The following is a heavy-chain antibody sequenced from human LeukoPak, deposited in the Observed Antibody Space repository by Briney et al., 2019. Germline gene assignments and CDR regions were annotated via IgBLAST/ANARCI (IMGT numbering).Heavy chain of an antibody. CDR3: ARESSGYFY. J-gene: IGHJ4*02. CDR1: GFTFDDYA. CDR2: ISWDGGST. V-gene: IGHV3-43D*04. Sequence: GGSLRLSCAASGFTFDDYAMHWVRQAPGKGLEWVSLISWDGGSTYYADFVKGRFTISRDNSKNSLYLQMNSLRAEDTAVYYCARESSGYFYWGQGTLVTVSS. D-gene: IGHD3-22*01.